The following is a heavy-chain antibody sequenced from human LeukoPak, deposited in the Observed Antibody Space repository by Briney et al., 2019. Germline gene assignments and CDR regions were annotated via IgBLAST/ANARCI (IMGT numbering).Heavy chain of an antibody. CDR3: ARVEGGSGSVYYYYYMDV. Sequence: SETLSLTCTVSGGSISSYYWSWIRQPAGKGLEWIGRIYTSGSTNYNPSLKSRVTISVDTSKNQFSLKLSSVTAADTAVYYCARVEGGSGSVYYYYYMDVWGKGTTVTISS. D-gene: IGHD3-10*01. CDR2: IYTSGST. J-gene: IGHJ6*03. V-gene: IGHV4-4*07. CDR1: GGSISSYY.